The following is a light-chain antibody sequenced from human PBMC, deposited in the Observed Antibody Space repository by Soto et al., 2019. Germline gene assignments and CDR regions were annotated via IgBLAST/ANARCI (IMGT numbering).Light chain of an antibody. CDR3: QQYYSYWT. CDR1: QSISSW. CDR2: DAS. Sequence: DIQMTQSPSTLSASVGDRVTITCRASQSISSWLAWYQQKPVKAPKFLIYDASSLESGVPSRFSGSGSGTEFTLTISSLQPDDFATYYCQQYYSYWTFGQGTKVEIK. V-gene: IGKV1-5*01. J-gene: IGKJ1*01.